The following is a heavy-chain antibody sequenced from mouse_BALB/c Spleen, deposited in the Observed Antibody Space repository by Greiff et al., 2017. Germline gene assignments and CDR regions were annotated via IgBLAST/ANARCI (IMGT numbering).Heavy chain of an antibody. D-gene: IGHD2-3*01. CDR1: GFAFSSYD. J-gene: IGHJ3*01. Sequence: EVNVVESGGGLVKPGGSLKLSCAASGFAFSSYDMSWVRQTPEKRLEWVAYISSGGGSTYYPDTVKGRFTISRDNAKNTLYLQMSSLKSEDTAMYYCARHDGYYGAFAYWGQGTLVTVSA. CDR2: ISSGGGST. CDR3: ARHDGYYGAFAY. V-gene: IGHV5-12-1*01.